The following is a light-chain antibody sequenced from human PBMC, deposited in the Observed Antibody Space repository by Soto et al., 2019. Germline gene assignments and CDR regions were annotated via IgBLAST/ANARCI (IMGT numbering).Light chain of an antibody. Sequence: QSVLTQPASVSGSPGQSITISCTGTSSDVGAYNYDSWYQQHHPGEAPKLIIYDVSHRPSGVSNRFSGSKSGNTASLTISGLQTEDEADYYCSSYTSATTYVFGTGTKVSLL. V-gene: IGLV2-14*03. J-gene: IGLJ1*01. CDR1: SSDVGAYNY. CDR3: SSYTSATTYV. CDR2: DVS.